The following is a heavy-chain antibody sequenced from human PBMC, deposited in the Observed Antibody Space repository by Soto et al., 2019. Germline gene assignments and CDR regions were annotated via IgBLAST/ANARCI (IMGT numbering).Heavy chain of an antibody. J-gene: IGHJ4*02. Sequence: GGSLRLSCLASGFTFSDYTMTWVRLTPGRGLEWVSSIITGSGVTSYADSVTGRFTISRDNSKNMLYLQMNSLRVEDTAIYYCAKDRQPDGIWTFAYWGRGTLVTVSS. D-gene: IGHD2-15*01. CDR1: GFTFSDYT. CDR3: AKDRQPDGIWTFAY. V-gene: IGHV3-23*01. CDR2: IITGSGVT.